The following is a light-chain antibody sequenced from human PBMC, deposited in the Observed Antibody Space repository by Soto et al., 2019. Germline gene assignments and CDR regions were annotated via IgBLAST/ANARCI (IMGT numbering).Light chain of an antibody. V-gene: IGLV3-21*02. CDR3: QVWDSRGDQVL. CDR1: KIGSKS. CDR2: DDS. Sequence: SYELTQPPSVSVAPGQTARITCGGNKIGSKSVHWYQQTSGQAPVLVVYDDSDRPSGIPERFSGSNSGNTATLTIITVEAGDEADYYCQVWDSRGDQVLFGGGTKLTVL. J-gene: IGLJ2*01.